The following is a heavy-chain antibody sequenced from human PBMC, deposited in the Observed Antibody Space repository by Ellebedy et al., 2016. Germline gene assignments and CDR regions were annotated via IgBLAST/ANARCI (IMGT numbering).Heavy chain of an antibody. V-gene: IGHV3-7*03. J-gene: IGHJ4*02. Sequence: GGSLRLSCAASGFTFSAYAMNWVRQAPGKGLEWVANIRQDGSEKYYVDSVKGRFTISRENAKNSLYLQMNSLRAEDTAVYFCARAPRDLDSWGQGTLVTVSS. CDR1: GFTFSAYA. CDR3: ARAPRDLDS. CDR2: IRQDGSEK. D-gene: IGHD5-24*01.